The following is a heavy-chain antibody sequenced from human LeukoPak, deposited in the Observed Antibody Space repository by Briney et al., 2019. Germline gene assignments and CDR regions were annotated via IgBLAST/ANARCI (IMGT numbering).Heavy chain of an antibody. CDR3: ARGPRYSSRWYEFDY. V-gene: IGHV4-59*01. D-gene: IGHD6-13*01. Sequence: PSETLSITCTVSGGSINSDYWSWIRQPPGKGLEWIGYISYSGSTNYNPSLKSRVTISSDTSKNQFSLKLDSVTAADTAVYYCARGPRYSSRWYEFDYWGQGILVTVSS. J-gene: IGHJ4*02. CDR2: ISYSGST. CDR1: GGSINSDY.